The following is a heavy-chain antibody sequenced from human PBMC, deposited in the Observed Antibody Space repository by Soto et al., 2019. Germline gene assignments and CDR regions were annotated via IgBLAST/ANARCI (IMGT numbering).Heavy chain of an antibody. V-gene: IGHV3-15*01. CDR1: GFTFSNAW. D-gene: IGHD1-26*01. J-gene: IGHJ4*02. Sequence: GGSPRLSCAASGFTFSNAWMSWVRQAPGKGLEWVGRIKSKTDGGTTDYAAPVKGRFTISRDDSKNTLYLQMNSLKTEDTAVYYCTTDTRIVGATGFDYWGQGTLVTVSS. CDR2: IKSKTDGGTT. CDR3: TTDTRIVGATGFDY.